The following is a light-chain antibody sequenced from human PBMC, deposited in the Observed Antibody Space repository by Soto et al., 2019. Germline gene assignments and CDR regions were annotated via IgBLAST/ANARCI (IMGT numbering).Light chain of an antibody. Sequence: QSALTQPASVSGSPGQSITISCTGTNNDVGAYPYGSWYQQHPGTAPQLIIYEVTSRPSGISDRFSCSKSGNPASLTISGPQAEDESDYYCSSFATSGTTVIVGAGTKLTVL. CDR1: NNDVGAYPY. CDR2: EVT. V-gene: IGLV2-14*01. J-gene: IGLJ2*01. CDR3: SSFATSGTTVI.